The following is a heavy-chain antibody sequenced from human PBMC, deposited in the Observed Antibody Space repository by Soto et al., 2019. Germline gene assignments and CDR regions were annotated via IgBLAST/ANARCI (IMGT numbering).Heavy chain of an antibody. V-gene: IGHV1-69*02. CDR3: ARGYCSGGSCRENDAFDI. CDR2: IIPILGIA. CDR1: GGAFSSYT. D-gene: IGHD2-15*01. J-gene: IGHJ3*02. Sequence: QVQLVQSGAEVKKPGSTVKVSCKASGGAFSSYTISWGRQAPGQGLEWMGRIIPILGIANYAQKFQGRVTITADKSTSTAYMELSSLRSEDTAVYYCARGYCSGGSCRENDAFDIWGQGTMVTVSS.